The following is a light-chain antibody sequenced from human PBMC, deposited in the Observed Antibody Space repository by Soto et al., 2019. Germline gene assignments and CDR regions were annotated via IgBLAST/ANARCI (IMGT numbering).Light chain of an antibody. V-gene: IGKV1-5*01. CDR1: QSISSW. J-gene: IGKJ1*01. CDR2: DAS. CDR3: QQYSSYSRT. Sequence: DIQMTQSTSTLSGSVGDRVTITGRASQSISSWLAWYQQKPGKAPKLLIYDASSLESGVPSRFSGSGSGTEFTLTISSLQPDDYATYYCQQYSSYSRTFGQGTKVDI.